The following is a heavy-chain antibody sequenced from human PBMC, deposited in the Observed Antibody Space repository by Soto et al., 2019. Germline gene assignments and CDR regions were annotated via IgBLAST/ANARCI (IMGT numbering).Heavy chain of an antibody. V-gene: IGHV4-34*01. CDR1: GAALNSGNYY. CDR2: INHSGST. Sequence: SETLSLTCSVSGAALNSGNYYWSWIRQPPGKGLEWIGEINHSGSTNYNPSLKSRVTISVDTSKNQFSLKLSSVTAADTAVYYCARLDFWSGDPTTPWGQGTLVTVSS. J-gene: IGHJ5*02. D-gene: IGHD3-3*01. CDR3: ARLDFWSGDPTTP.